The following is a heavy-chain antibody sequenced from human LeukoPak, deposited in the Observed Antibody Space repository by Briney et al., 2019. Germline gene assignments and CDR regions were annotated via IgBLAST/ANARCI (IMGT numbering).Heavy chain of an antibody. CDR3: ARALRGGDYSADY. CDR1: GVTFSNYA. Sequence: ASVKVSCKASGVTFSNYAISWVRQAPGQGLEWMGRIIPILGIANYAQKFQGRVTITADKSTTTAYMELSSLTSDDTAVYYCARALRGGDYSADYWGQGTLVTVSS. D-gene: IGHD2-15*01. J-gene: IGHJ4*02. CDR2: IIPILGIA. V-gene: IGHV1-69*04.